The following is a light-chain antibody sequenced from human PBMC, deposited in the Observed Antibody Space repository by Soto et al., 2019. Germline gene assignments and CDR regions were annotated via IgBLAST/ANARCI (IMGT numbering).Light chain of an antibody. V-gene: IGKV3-15*01. CDR3: QQYNNWPPLT. CDR2: GAS. J-gene: IGKJ4*01. Sequence: EIVMTQSPATLSVSPGERATLSCRATQSISGNLAWYQQRPGQAPRLLIYGASTRATGIPARFSGSGSGTEFTLTISSLQSEDFAVYYCQQYNNWPPLTFGGGTKVEIK. CDR1: QSISGN.